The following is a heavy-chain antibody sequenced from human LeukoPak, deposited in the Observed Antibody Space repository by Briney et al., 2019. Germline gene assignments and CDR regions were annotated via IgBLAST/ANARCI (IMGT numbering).Heavy chain of an antibody. V-gene: IGHV3-30-3*01. CDR1: GFTFSSYA. J-gene: IGHJ4*02. D-gene: IGHD3-3*01. CDR2: ISYDGSNE. Sequence: PGGSLRLSCAASGFTFSSYAMHWVRQAPGKGLEWVAIISYDGSNEYYADSVKGRFTISRDNSKNTLYLQMNSLRAEDTAVYYCARGLLFLEWFLDYWGQGTLVTVSS. CDR3: ARGLLFLEWFLDY.